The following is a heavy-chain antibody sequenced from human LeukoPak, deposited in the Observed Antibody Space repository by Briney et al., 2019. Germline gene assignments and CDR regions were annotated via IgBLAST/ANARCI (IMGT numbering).Heavy chain of an antibody. CDR3: ATISSSWTEYFQH. CDR1: GGSISSSGYY. D-gene: IGHD6-13*01. Sequence: PSETLSLTCTVSGGSISSSGYYWGWIRQPPAKGLECIGAIYYSGSTYYTPSLKSRVAISADTSKHQLSMRLSSVTAADTAVYYCATISSSWTEYFQHWGQGTLVTVSS. J-gene: IGHJ1*01. CDR2: IYYSGST. V-gene: IGHV4-39*01.